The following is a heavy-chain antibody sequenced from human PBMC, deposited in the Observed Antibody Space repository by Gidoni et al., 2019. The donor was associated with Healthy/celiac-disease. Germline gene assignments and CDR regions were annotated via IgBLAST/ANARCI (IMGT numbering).Heavy chain of an antibody. Sequence: QVQLVQSGAEVKKPGASVKVSCKASGFTFTGYDMHWVRQAPGQGLEWMGWINPNIGGTTYAQKFQGSVTMTRDTSISTAYMELSRLRSDDTAVYYCARDHTSPSVVITTFAFDIWGQGTMVTVSS. V-gene: IGHV1-2*02. CDR2: INPNIGGT. J-gene: IGHJ3*02. D-gene: IGHD3-22*01. CDR3: ARDHTSPSVVITTFAFDI. CDR1: GFTFTGYD.